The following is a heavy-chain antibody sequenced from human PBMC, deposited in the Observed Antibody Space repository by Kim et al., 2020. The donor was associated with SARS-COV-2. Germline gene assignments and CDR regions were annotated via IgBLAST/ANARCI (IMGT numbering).Heavy chain of an antibody. D-gene: IGHD6-13*01. V-gene: IGHV4-39*01. Sequence: NPSLKSRVTISVATSKNQSSLKRSSVTAAGTAVYYWARHPVSSRNWFDPWGQGTLVTVSS. J-gene: IGHJ5*02. CDR3: ARHPVSSRNWFDP.